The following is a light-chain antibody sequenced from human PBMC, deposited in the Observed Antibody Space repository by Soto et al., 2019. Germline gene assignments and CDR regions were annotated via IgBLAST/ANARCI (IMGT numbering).Light chain of an antibody. Sequence: EIVMTQSPATLSVSPGERATLSCRASQSVSSNLAWYQQKPGQAPRLLIYGASTRATGIPARFSGSGSVTEFTPTISRLQSKACAVYYCQPYNNWRTFGTGTKVE. J-gene: IGKJ1*01. CDR3: QPYNNWRT. CDR2: GAS. V-gene: IGKV3-15*01. CDR1: QSVSSN.